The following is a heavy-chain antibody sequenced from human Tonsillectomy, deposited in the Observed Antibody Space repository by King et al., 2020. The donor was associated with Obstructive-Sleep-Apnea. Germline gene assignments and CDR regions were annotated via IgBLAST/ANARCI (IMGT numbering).Heavy chain of an antibody. CDR1: GFTFSSYG. D-gene: IGHD6-13*01. V-gene: IGHV3-30*18. CDR3: AKDSGPHYSSSWFDY. CDR2: ISYDGSNK. Sequence: VQLVESGGGVVQPGRSLRLSCAASGFTFSSYGMHWVRQAPGKGLEWVAVISYDGSNKYYADSVKGRFTISRDNSKNTLYLQMNSLRAEDTAVYYCAKDSGPHYSSSWFDYWGQGTLVTVSS. J-gene: IGHJ4*02.